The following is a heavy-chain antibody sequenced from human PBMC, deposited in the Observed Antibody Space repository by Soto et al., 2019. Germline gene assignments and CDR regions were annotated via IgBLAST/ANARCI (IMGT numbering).Heavy chain of an antibody. J-gene: IGHJ4*02. Sequence: QVQLVQSGAEVKKPGASVKVSCKASGYTFTSYYMHWVRQAPGQGLEWMGIINPSGGSTSNAQKLQDRVTMTMDTSTSTFDMELNNRKSEDPAVYYSASSGDGDNGFSSAFDYWGQGTLVTVSS. D-gene: IGHD3-3*01. CDR3: ASSGDGDNGFSSAFDY. CDR1: GYTFTSYY. V-gene: IGHV1-46*01. CDR2: INPSGGST.